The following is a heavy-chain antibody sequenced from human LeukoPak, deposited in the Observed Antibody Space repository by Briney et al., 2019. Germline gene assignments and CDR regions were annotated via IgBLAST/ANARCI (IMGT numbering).Heavy chain of an antibody. Sequence: SVTVSCKASGFTLTSTAVQWVRQARGQRLEWIGWILVGSGNTNYAQMFQERVTLTWDVSTSTAYMVLNSLRSEDTAIYYCASDPPYTSSSAWWGQGTLVTVSS. V-gene: IGHV1-58*01. D-gene: IGHD2-2*01. CDR3: ASDPPYTSSSAW. J-gene: IGHJ4*02. CDR1: GFTLTSTA. CDR2: ILVGSGNT.